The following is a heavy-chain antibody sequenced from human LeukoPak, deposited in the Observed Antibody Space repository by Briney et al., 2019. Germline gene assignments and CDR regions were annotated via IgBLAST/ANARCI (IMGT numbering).Heavy chain of an antibody. CDR3: AIGEPWGLPLSLYFDY. CDR2: IDPSRGTT. J-gene: IGHJ4*02. CDR1: GYTFTSNW. Sequence: ASVKVSCEASGYTFTSNWLTWVRQAPGQGLEWMGIIDPSRGTTNYAQNFQGRVTVTRDKSTSTVYMELSSLRSENTALYYCAIGEPWGLPLSLYFDYGGQGTLLTVP. V-gene: IGHV1-46*01. D-gene: IGHD2-21*02.